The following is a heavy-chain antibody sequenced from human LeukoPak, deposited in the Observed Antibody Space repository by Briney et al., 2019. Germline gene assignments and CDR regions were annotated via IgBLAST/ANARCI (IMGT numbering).Heavy chain of an antibody. CDR2: ISYDGSNK. J-gene: IGHJ4*02. V-gene: IGHV3-30*04. D-gene: IGHD6-19*01. CDR1: GFTFSSYA. CDR3: ARESKGWARDFNFDY. Sequence: GGSLRLSCAASGFTFSSYAMHWVRQAPGKGLEGVAVISYDGSNKYYADSVKGRFTISRDNSKNTLYLQMNSLRAEDTAVYYCARESKGWARDFNFDYWGQGTLVTVSS.